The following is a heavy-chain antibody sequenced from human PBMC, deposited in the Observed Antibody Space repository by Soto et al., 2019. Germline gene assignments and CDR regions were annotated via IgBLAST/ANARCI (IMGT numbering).Heavy chain of an antibody. Sequence: GSLRLSCAASGFTFSSYAMSWVRQAPGKGLEWVSAISGSGGSTYYADSVKGRFTISRDNSKNTLYLQMNSLRAEDTAVYYCAKAPPLFVVTGLRYYYYYYLDVWGKRTTVTGSS. J-gene: IGHJ6*03. V-gene: IGHV3-23*01. D-gene: IGHD2-21*02. CDR1: GFTFSSYA. CDR2: ISGSGGST. CDR3: AKAPPLFVVTGLRYYYYYYLDV.